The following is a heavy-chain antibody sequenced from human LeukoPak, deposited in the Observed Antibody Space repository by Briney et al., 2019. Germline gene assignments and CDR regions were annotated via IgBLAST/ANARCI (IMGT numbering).Heavy chain of an antibody. J-gene: IGHJ4*02. CDR2: IKSKTDGGTT. Sequence: PGGSLRLSCSASGFTFTNAWMSWVRQAPGRGLEWVGRIKSKTDGGTTDYAAPVKGRFSISRDDSKNTLYLQMNSLKSEDTAVYYCQGGRFWGQGTLVTVSS. D-gene: IGHD1-26*01. CDR3: QGGRF. CDR1: GFTFTNAW. V-gene: IGHV3-15*01.